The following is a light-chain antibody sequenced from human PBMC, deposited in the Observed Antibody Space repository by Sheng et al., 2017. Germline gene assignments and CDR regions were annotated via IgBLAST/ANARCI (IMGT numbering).Light chain of an antibody. Sequence: EIVLTQSPGTLSLSPGERATLSCRASQSVSSSYLAWYQQKPGLAPRLLIYDASNRAAGIPDRFSGSGSGTDFTLTISRLEPEDFAVYYCQQYGSSPGTFGGGTKVEIK. V-gene: IGKV3D-20*01. CDR2: DAS. CDR3: QQYGSSPGT. CDR1: QSVSSSY. J-gene: IGKJ4*01.